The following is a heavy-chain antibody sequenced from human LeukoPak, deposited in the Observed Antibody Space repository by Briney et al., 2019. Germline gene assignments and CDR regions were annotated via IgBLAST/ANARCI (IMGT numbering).Heavy chain of an antibody. CDR2: IKQDGSQK. V-gene: IGHV3-7*01. Sequence: GGSLRLSCAASGFTFSTYWMNWVRQAPGKGLEWVANIKQDGSQKYYVDSVKGRFTISRDNAKNSLYLQMNSLRAEDTAVYYCARGEGATTVDYWGQGTLVTVSS. J-gene: IGHJ4*02. CDR1: GFTFSTYW. CDR3: ARGEGATTVDY. D-gene: IGHD4-17*01.